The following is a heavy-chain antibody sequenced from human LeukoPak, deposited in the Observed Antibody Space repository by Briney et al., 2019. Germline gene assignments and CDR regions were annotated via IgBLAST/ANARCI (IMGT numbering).Heavy chain of an antibody. CDR2: ISGSGDTT. V-gene: IGHV3-23*01. D-gene: IGHD4-17*01. Sequence: GGSLRLSCAASGFTFSTYVMTWVRQTPGKGLEWVSAISGSGDTTHYADSVEGRFTISRDNSKSTLFLLMNSLKTEDTAVYYCTSHDYGDFLSFDYWGQGILVTVSS. CDR1: GFTFSTYV. CDR3: TSHDYGDFLSFDY. J-gene: IGHJ4*02.